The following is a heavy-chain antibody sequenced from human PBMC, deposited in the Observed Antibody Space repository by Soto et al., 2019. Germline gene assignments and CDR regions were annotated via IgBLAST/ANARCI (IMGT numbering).Heavy chain of an antibody. Sequence: GGSLRLSCAASGFTFSGSAMHWVRQASGKGLEWVGRIRSKANSYATAYAASVKGRFTISRDDSKNTAYLQMNSLKTEDTAVYYCTSLTNRGSNDAFDIWGQGTMVTVSS. V-gene: IGHV3-73*01. D-gene: IGHD7-27*01. J-gene: IGHJ3*02. CDR2: IRSKANSYAT. CDR1: GFTFSGSA. CDR3: TSLTNRGSNDAFDI.